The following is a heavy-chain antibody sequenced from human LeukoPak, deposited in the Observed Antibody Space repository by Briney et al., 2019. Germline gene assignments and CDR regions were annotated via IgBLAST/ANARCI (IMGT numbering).Heavy chain of an antibody. J-gene: IGHJ3*02. Sequence: GGSLRLSCTASGFTFSSYWMSWVRQAPGKGLEWVANIKQDGSEEYYVDSVKGRFTISRDNSKNTLYLQMNSLRAEDTAMYYCAKTGARYSYGWSIYDTFDIWGQGTMVSVSS. CDR2: IKQDGSEE. CDR3: AKTGARYSYGWSIYDTFDI. D-gene: IGHD5-18*01. CDR1: GFTFSSYW. V-gene: IGHV3-7*01.